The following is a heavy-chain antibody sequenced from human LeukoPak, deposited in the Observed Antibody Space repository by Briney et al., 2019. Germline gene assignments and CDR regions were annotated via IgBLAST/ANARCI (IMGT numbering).Heavy chain of an antibody. J-gene: IGHJ4*02. CDR2: INPSGGST. V-gene: IGHV1-46*01. Sequence: ASVKVSCKASGYTFTSYDINWVRQAPGQGLEWMGIINPSGGSTSYAQKFQGRVTMTRDTSTSTVYMELSSLRSEDTAVYYCARDGTFCDYWGQGTLVTVSS. CDR3: ARDGTFCDY. CDR1: GYTFTSYD. D-gene: IGHD1-1*01.